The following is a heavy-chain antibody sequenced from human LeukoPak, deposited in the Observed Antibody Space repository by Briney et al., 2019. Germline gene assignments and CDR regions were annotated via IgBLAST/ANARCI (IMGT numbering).Heavy chain of an antibody. J-gene: IGHJ4*02. D-gene: IGHD6-19*01. CDR1: GGSISSYY. CDR3: ASAVYSSGWYYFDY. V-gene: IGHV4-4*07. CDR2: VYTSGST. Sequence: SETLSLTCTVSGGSISSYYWSWIRQPAGKGLEWIGRVYTSGSTNYNPSLKSRVTMSADTSKNQFSLKLSSVTAADTAVYFCASAVYSSGWYYFDYWGQGTLVTVSS.